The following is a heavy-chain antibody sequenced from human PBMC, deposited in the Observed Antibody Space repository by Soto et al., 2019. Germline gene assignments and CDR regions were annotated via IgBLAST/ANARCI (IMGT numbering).Heavy chain of an antibody. J-gene: IGHJ6*02. D-gene: IGHD3-3*01. CDR1: GYTFTGYY. V-gene: IGHV1-2*02. CDR3: ARPGPVLRFLEWFNGMDV. CDR2: INPNSGGT. Sequence: ASVKVSFKASGYTFTGYYMHWLRQAPGQGLEWMGWINPNSGGTNYAQKFQGRVTMTRDTSISTAYMELSRLRSDDTAVYYCARPGPVLRFLEWFNGMDVWGQGTTVTVSS.